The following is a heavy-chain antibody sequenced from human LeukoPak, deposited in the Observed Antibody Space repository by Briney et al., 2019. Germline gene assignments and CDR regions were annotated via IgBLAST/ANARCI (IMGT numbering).Heavy chain of an antibody. Sequence: SETLSLTCTVSGGSISSSSYYWGWIRQPPGKGLEWIGSIYYSGSTYYNPSLKSRVTISVDTSKNQFSLKLSSVTAADTAVYYCARGRKVRGVIIKAPDYFDYWGQGTLVTVSS. V-gene: IGHV4-39*07. CDR1: GGSISSSSYY. D-gene: IGHD3-10*01. CDR2: IYYSGST. CDR3: ARGRKVRGVIIKAPDYFDY. J-gene: IGHJ4*02.